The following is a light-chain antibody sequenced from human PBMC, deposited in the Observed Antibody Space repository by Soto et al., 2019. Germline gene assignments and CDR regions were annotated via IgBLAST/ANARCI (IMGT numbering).Light chain of an antibody. CDR2: STN. J-gene: IGLJ2*01. V-gene: IGLV7-43*01. CDR3: LLYYGGQLGV. CDR1: TGAVTSGYY. Sequence: QAVVTQEPSLTVSPGGTVTLTCATSTGAVTSGYYPNWFQQKPGRAPRALIYSTNNKYSWTPARFSGSLLGGKAALTLSGVQPEDEADYYCLLYYGGQLGVFGGGTNLTVL.